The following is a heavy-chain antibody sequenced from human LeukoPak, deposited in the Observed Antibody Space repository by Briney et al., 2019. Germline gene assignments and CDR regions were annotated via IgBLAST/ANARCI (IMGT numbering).Heavy chain of an antibody. CDR3: ASGGLYCSSTSCPFDY. CDR2: IYYSGST. Sequence: PSETLSLTCTVSGGSISSGGYYWRWIRQHPGKGLEWIGYIYYSGSTYYNPSLKSRVTISVDTSKNHFSLKLSSVTAADTAVYYCASGGLYCSSTSCPFDYWGQGTLVTVSS. J-gene: IGHJ4*02. CDR1: GGSISSGGYY. V-gene: IGHV4-31*03. D-gene: IGHD2-2*01.